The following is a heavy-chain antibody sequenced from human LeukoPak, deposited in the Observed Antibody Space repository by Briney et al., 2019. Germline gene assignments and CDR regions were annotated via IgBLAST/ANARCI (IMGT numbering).Heavy chain of an antibody. D-gene: IGHD2-2*02. CDR2: IYYSGST. V-gene: IGHV4-30-4*08. CDR3: ARTDIVVVPAAISWFDP. Sequence: SQTLSLTCTVSGGSISSGDYYWSWIRQPPGKGLEWIGYIYYSGSTYYNPSLKSRVIISVDTSKNQFSLKLSSVTAADTAVYYCARTDIVVVPAAISWFDPWGQGTLVTVSS. J-gene: IGHJ5*02. CDR1: GGSISSGDYY.